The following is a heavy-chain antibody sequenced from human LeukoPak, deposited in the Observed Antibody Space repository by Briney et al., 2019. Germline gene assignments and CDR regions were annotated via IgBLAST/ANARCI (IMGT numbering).Heavy chain of an antibody. D-gene: IGHD2-15*01. CDR2: ICINNGYT. CDR3: ARDIGYCSGGSCRYWFDP. Sequence: GASVKVSSKASGYGLTTYGISWVRQAPGQRLEWMGWICINNGYTNYAQKVQGRVTMTTDTSTSTVYMELRSLRSDDTAVYYCARDIGYCSGGSCRYWFDPWGQGTLVTVSS. CDR1: GYGLTTYG. J-gene: IGHJ5*02. V-gene: IGHV1-18*01.